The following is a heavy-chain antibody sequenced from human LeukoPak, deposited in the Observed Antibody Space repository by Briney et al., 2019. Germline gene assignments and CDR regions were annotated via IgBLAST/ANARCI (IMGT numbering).Heavy chain of an antibody. CDR2: IYHSGNT. CDR3: ARVTTAWYVVGY. V-gene: IGHV4-38-2*02. J-gene: IGHJ4*02. CDR1: GYSINSTYY. D-gene: IGHD6-13*01. Sequence: SETLSLTCTVSGYSINSTYYWGWIRQPPGKGLEWIGSIYHSGNTYYNPSLKSRVTISVDTSKNQFSLRLSSVTAADTAMYYCARVTTAWYVVGYWGQGTLVTVSS.